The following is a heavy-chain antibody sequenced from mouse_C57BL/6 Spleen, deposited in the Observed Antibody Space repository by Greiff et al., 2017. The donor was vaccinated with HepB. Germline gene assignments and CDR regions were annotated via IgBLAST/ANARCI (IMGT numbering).Heavy chain of an antibody. V-gene: IGHV1-82*01. Sequence: VQLQQSGPELVKPGASVKISCKASGYAFSSSWMNWVKQRPGKGLEWIGRIYPGDGDTNYNGKFKGKATLTADKSSSTAYMQLSSLTSEDSAVYFCAREGYGSSFPWFAYWGQGTLVTVSA. J-gene: IGHJ3*01. D-gene: IGHD1-1*01. CDR2: IYPGDGDT. CDR1: GYAFSSSW. CDR3: AREGYGSSFPWFAY.